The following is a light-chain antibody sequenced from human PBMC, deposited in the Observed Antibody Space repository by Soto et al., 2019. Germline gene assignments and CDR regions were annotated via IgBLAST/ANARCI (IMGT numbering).Light chain of an antibody. CDR2: GVS. V-gene: IGLV2-14*03. Sequence: QSVLTQPASVSGSPGQSITISCTGTSSDDGAYKYVSWYQQHPGKVPKLIIYGVSNRPSGVSNRFSGSKSGNTAFLSISGLQPEDEADYYCSSFTGTTTLDVFGTGTKLTVL. J-gene: IGLJ1*01. CDR1: SSDDGAYKY. CDR3: SSFTGTTTLDV.